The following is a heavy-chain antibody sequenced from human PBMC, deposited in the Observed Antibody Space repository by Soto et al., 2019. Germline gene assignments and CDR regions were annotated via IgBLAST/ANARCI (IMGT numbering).Heavy chain of an antibody. CDR2: INSDGTNT. V-gene: IGHV3-74*01. CDR3: ALFGVLIYHEA. D-gene: IGHD3-3*01. Sequence: PGGSLRLSCAASGFTFSTYWMHWVRQAPGKGLVWVSRINSDGTNTDYADSVKGRFTISRDNAKNTLYLHMSSLRAEDTAVYYSALFGVLIYHEAWGQGTLVTGSS. J-gene: IGHJ5*02. CDR1: GFTFSTYW.